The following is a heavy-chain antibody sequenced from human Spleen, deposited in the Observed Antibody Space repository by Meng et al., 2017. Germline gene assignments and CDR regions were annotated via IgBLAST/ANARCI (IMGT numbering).Heavy chain of an antibody. V-gene: IGHV3-48*03. D-gene: IGHD3-10*01. CDR2: ISSSGDTI. CDR1: GFTFSGYE. J-gene: IGHJ4*02. CDR3: ARDRWVRGVVLDPGDY. Sequence: GESLKISCTTPGFTFSGYEMNWVRQAPGKGLEWVSHISSSGDTIYYADSVKGRFTISRDNAKDSLYLQMNNLRAEDTAVYYCARDRWVRGVVLDPGDYWGQGTLVTVSS.